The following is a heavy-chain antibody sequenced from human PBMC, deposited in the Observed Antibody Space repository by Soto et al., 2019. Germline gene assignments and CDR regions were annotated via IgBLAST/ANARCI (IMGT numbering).Heavy chain of an antibody. V-gene: IGHV1-69*02. CDR3: ARDPPYFCCGSGYSRHLHS. J-gene: IGHJ5*02. Sequence: VASVKVSCKASGGTFSSYTISWVRQAPGQGLEWMGRIIPILGIANYAQKFQGRVTITADKSTSTAHMELSSLRSEDTAVYYCARDPPYFCCGSGYSRHLHSWGQGTLVPGSS. D-gene: IGHD2-15*01. CDR2: IIPILGIA. CDR1: GGTFSSYT.